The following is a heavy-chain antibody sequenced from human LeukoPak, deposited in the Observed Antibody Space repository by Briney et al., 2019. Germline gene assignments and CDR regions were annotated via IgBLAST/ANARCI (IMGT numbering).Heavy chain of an antibody. CDR2: IRYDGSNK. CDR3: ASGSSSWGYYYYGMDV. J-gene: IGHJ6*02. D-gene: IGHD6-13*01. CDR1: GFTFSSYG. Sequence: GGSLRLSCAASGFTFSSYGMHWVRQAPGKGLEWVAFIRYDGSNKYYADSVKGRFTISRDNSKNTLYLQMNSLRAEDTAVYYCASGSSSWGYYYYGMDVWGQGTTVTVSS. V-gene: IGHV3-30*02.